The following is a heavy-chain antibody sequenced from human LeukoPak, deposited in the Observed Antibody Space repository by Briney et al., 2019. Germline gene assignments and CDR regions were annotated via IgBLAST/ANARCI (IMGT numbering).Heavy chain of an antibody. CDR3: AKGITAADTGLDY. CDR2: ITGSGDIT. V-gene: IGHV3-23*01. Sequence: GGSLRLSCAVSGFTFSNYALSWVRQAPGKGLEWLSAITGSGDITYYADSVKGRFTVSRDISKDTLYLQMNSLRAEDTALYYCAKGITAADTGLDYWGQGTLVTVSS. D-gene: IGHD6-13*01. CDR1: GFTFSNYA. J-gene: IGHJ4*02.